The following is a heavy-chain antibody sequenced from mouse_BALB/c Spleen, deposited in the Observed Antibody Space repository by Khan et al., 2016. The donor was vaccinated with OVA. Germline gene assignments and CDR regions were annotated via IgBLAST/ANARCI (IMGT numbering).Heavy chain of an antibody. CDR1: GYSITSDYV. CDR3: ARKNYYDYAMDY. D-gene: IGHD1-1*01. J-gene: IGHJ4*01. Sequence: EVQLVESGPGLVKPSQSLSLTCTVSGYSITSDYVWDLLRHLPGNQLEWMGYISYGGSTCYNPSLKSRISITRDTSKNQFFMQLNSVTTEDTATYYCARKNYYDYAMDYWGQGTSVTVSS. CDR2: ISYGGST. V-gene: IGHV3-2*02.